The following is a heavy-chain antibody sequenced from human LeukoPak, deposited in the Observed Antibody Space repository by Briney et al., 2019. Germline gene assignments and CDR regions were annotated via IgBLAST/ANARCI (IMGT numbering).Heavy chain of an antibody. V-gene: IGHV4-34*01. CDR2: INHSGST. CDR3: ASALLTAAGTGVSDY. Sequence: SETLSLTCAVYGGSFSGYYWSWIRQPPGKGLEWIGEINHSGSTNYNPSLKSRVTISVDTSKNQFSLELSSVTAADTAVYYCASALLTAAGTGVSDYWGQGTLVTVSS. CDR1: GGSFSGYY. D-gene: IGHD6-13*01. J-gene: IGHJ4*02.